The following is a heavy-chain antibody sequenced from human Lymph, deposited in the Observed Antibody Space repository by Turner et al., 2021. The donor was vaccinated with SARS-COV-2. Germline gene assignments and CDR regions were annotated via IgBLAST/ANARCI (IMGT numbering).Heavy chain of an antibody. Sequence: QVQLVPSWAEVRKPGASVKASCEAPGYTFTSYDINWVRQATGQGRERREGMNPDSCDTGDARKISGRVTMTREFTISTAYMEISSLRYVDTAVYYGAAVHWHCTRTSGYGDYYFGMDSWGQGTMVTVSS. CDR2: MNPDSCDT. J-gene: IGHJ6*02. CDR3: AAVHWHCTRTSGYGDYYFGMDS. V-gene: IGHV1-8*02. D-gene: IGHD2-2*01. CDR1: GYTFTSYD.